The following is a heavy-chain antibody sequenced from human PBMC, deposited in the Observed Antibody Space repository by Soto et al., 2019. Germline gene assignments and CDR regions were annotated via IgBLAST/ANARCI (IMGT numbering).Heavy chain of an antibody. D-gene: IGHD1-26*01. J-gene: IGHJ4*02. CDR3: ARRVIVEAGFQFDY. V-gene: IGHV4-39*02. Sequence: QLQLQESGPGLVKPSETLSLTCTVSGGSISNNVYYWDWIRQPPGKGLEWIGGSYYSGSAVYNSSLQRRLILSVDTSKNRFSLKLSSVTAADTAVYYCARRVIVEAGFQFDYWGPGTLVTVSP. CDR1: GGSISNNVYY. CDR2: SYYSGSA.